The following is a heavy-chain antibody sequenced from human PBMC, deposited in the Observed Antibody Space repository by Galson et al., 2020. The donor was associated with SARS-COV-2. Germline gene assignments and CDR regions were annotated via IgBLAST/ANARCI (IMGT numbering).Heavy chain of an antibody. Sequence: ASETLSLTCSVSGGHIRPYYWSWIRQPPGKGLEWIGHIYYSGSTNYNPSLTSRVTISLDTYKNQLSLRLISVTAADTAVYYCARFFTGFDYWGKGNLVTVSS. CDR2: IYYSGST. J-gene: IGHJ4*02. D-gene: IGHD3-3*01. CDR1: GGHIRPYY. V-gene: IGHV4-59*01. CDR3: ARFFTGFDY.